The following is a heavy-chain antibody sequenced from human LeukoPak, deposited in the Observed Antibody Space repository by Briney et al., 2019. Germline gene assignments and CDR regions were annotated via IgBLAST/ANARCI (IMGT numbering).Heavy chain of an antibody. J-gene: IGHJ6*03. CDR3: ARSAEGRGKGQNYYYYYYMDV. CDR2: ISSNGGST. V-gene: IGHV3-64*01. Sequence: GGSLRLSCAASGFTFSSYAMHWVRQAPGKGLEYVSAISSNGGSTYYANSVKGRFTISRDNSKNTLYLQMGSLRAEDMAVYYCARSAEGRGKGQNYYYYYYMDVWGKGTTVTVSS. D-gene: IGHD3-10*01. CDR1: GFTFSSYA.